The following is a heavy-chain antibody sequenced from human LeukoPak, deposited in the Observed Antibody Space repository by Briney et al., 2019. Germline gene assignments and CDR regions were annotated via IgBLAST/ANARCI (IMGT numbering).Heavy chain of an antibody. D-gene: IGHD2-15*01. CDR3: AKDRSIVVVVAAEG. CDR2: ISGSGGST. CDR1: GFTFSSYA. J-gene: IGHJ4*02. V-gene: IGHV3-23*01. Sequence: GASLRLSCAASGFTFSSYAMSWVRQAPGKGLEWVSAISGSGGSTYYADSVKGRFTISRDNSKNTLYLQMNSLRAEDTAVYYCAKDRSIVVVVAAEGWGQGTLVTVSS.